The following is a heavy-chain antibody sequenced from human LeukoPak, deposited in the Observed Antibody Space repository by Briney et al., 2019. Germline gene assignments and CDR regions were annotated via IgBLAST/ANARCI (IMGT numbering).Heavy chain of an antibody. Sequence: SVKVSCKASGGTFSSYAINWVRQAPGQGLEWMGGIIPIFGTANYAQKFQGRVTITTDESTSTAYMELSSLRSEDTAVYYCARHIQLWSDWFDPWGQGTLVTVSS. CDR3: ARHIQLWSDWFDP. D-gene: IGHD5-18*01. CDR1: GGTFSSYA. J-gene: IGHJ5*02. CDR2: IIPIFGTA. V-gene: IGHV1-69*05.